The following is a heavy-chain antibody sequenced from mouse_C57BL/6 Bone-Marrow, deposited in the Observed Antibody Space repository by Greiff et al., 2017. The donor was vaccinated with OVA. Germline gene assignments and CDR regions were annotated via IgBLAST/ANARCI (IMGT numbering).Heavy chain of an antibody. V-gene: IGHV1-19*01. CDR1: GYTFTDYY. D-gene: IGHD4-1*01. CDR2: INPYNGGT. CDR3: AREGLTGTGTY. J-gene: IGHJ2*01. Sequence: EVQLQQSGPVLVKPGASVKMSCKASGYTFTDYYMNWVKQSHGKSLEWIGVINPYNGGTSYNQKFKGKATLTVDKSSSTAYMELNSLTSEDSAVYYCAREGLTGTGTYWGQGTTLTVSS.